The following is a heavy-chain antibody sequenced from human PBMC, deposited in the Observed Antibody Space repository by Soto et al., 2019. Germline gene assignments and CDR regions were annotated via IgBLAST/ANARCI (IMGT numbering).Heavy chain of an antibody. J-gene: IGHJ4*02. Sequence: PGGSLRLSCVASGFTVSSNYMSWVRQAPGKGLEWISVIYSGGYTYYADSVKGRFTISRDNSKNTLYLQMNSLRAEDTAVYYCARDQPGYSYGYGLGYWGQGTLVTVSS. CDR1: GFTVSSNY. V-gene: IGHV3-66*01. CDR2: IYSGGYT. D-gene: IGHD5-18*01. CDR3: ARDQPGYSYGYGLGY.